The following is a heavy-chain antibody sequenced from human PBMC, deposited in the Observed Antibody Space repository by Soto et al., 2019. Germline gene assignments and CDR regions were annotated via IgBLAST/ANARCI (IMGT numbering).Heavy chain of an antibody. Sequence: SVKVSCKASGGTFSSYAISWVRQAPGQGLEWMGGIIPIFGTANYAQKFQGRVTITADESTSTAYMELSSLRSEDTAVYYCARDRVVVFGVVSNWFDPWGQGTLVTVSS. J-gene: IGHJ5*02. D-gene: IGHD3-3*01. CDR3: ARDRVVVFGVVSNWFDP. CDR1: GGTFSSYA. CDR2: IIPIFGTA. V-gene: IGHV1-69*13.